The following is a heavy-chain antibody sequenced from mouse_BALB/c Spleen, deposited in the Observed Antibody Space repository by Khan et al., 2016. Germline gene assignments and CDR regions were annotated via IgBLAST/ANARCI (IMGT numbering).Heavy chain of an antibody. CDR3: ARVYYRYDEGYFDY. CDR2: ISYDGSN. CDR1: GYSITSGYY. V-gene: IGHV3-6*02. J-gene: IGHJ2*01. D-gene: IGHD2-14*01. Sequence: EVQLQESGPGLVKPSQSLSLTCSVTGYSITSGYYWNWIRQFPGNKLEWMGYISYDGSNNYNPSLKNRISLTRDTSKNQFFLKLNSVTTEDTATYYCARVYYRYDEGYFDYWGQGTTLTVSS.